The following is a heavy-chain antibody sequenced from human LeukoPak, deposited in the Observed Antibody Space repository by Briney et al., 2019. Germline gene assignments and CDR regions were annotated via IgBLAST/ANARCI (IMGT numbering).Heavy chain of an antibody. Sequence: ASVKVSCKASGYTFTSYGISWVRQAPGQGLEWMGWISAYNGNTNYAQKLQGRVTMTTDTSTSTAYMELRSLRSDDTAVYYCARALRPDCSGGSCYLRSFYYYYYGMDVWGQGTTDTVSS. J-gene: IGHJ6*02. CDR3: ARALRPDCSGGSCYLRSFYYYYYGMDV. D-gene: IGHD2-15*01. CDR1: GYTFTSYG. CDR2: ISAYNGNT. V-gene: IGHV1-18*01.